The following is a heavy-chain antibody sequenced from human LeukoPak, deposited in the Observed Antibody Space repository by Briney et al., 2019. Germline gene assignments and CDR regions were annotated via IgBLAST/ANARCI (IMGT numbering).Heavy chain of an antibody. V-gene: IGHV4-38-2*02. D-gene: IGHD6-19*01. CDR2: IYHSGST. CDR3: ARGIAVAATDY. CDR1: GGSISSYY. Sequence: SETLSLTCTVSGGSISSYYWGWIRQPPGKGLEWIGSIYHSGSTYYNPSLKSRVTISVGTSKNQFSLKLSSVTAADTAVYYCARGIAVAATDYWGQGTLVTVSS. J-gene: IGHJ4*02.